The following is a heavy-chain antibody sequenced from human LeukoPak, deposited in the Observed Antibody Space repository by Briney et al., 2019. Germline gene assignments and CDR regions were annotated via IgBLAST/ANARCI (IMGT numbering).Heavy chain of an antibody. CDR3: ARDTYIYGSSAYYFDY. D-gene: IGHD5-18*01. Sequence: GGSLRLSCAASGFIFSSYWMSWVRQAPGKGLEWVANIKQDGSEKYYVDSVKGRFTISRDNAKNSLYLQMNSLRAEDTAVYYCARDTYIYGSSAYYFDYWGQGTLVTVSS. J-gene: IGHJ4*02. V-gene: IGHV3-7*01. CDR1: GFIFSSYW. CDR2: IKQDGSEK.